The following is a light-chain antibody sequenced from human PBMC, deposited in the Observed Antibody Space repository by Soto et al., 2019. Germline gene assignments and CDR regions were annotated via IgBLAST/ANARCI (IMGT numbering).Light chain of an antibody. Sequence: DIQMTQSPSSLSASVGDRVTITCRASQDIKGYLNWYQQKSGEAPPLLVYYASTLQGGVPSRFAGSASGTDFSLSISSLQAEDVATYFWQQGYSTPWTFGPGTKVEI. J-gene: IGKJ1*01. CDR2: YAS. V-gene: IGKV1-39*01. CDR3: QQGYSTPWT. CDR1: QDIKGY.